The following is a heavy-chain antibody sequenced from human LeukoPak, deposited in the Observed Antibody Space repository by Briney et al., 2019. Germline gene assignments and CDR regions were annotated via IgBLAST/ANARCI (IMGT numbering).Heavy chain of an antibody. CDR1: GLALRNYH. J-gene: IGHJ4*02. CDR2: IHETGDS. D-gene: IGHD3-16*01. Sequence: GGSLRLSCVGSGLALRNYHVTWVRQAPGKGLEWVADIHETGDSHYADSVKGRFTISRDNAKNSLYLQMDSLRAEDTAIYYCARVIGSYGDSAYWGQGTLVTVSS. V-gene: IGHV3-69-1*01. CDR3: ARVIGSYGDSAY.